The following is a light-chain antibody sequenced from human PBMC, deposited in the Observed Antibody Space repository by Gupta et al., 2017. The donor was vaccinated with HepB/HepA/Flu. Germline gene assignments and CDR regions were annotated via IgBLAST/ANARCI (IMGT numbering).Light chain of an antibody. J-gene: IGLJ2*01. Sequence: QSVLPQPPSASGTPGQRVTISCSASRSGIENHYFYWYQQLPGTAPKLLIYKNNYRPSGVSDRFSGSKSGTSASLAISGLRSEDEADYYCASWDDSLTGLFGGGTKLTVL. CDR2: KNN. CDR1: RSGIENHY. CDR3: ASWDDSLTGL. V-gene: IGLV1-47*01.